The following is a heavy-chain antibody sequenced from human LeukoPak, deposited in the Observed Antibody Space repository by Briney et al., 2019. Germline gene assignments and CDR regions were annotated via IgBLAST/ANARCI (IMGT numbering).Heavy chain of an antibody. V-gene: IGHV3-23*01. CDR2: ITGSGGGT. J-gene: IGHJ4*02. CDR1: GFTFSNHA. D-gene: IGHD3-9*01. CDR3: AKWGDYDVLTGYYDPDY. Sequence: PGASLRLSCAASGFTFSNHAMSWVRQAPGKGLEWVSAITGSGGGTYYADSVKGRFTISRDDSKNTLYLQMNSLRAEDTAVYYCAKWGDYDVLTGYYDPDYWGQGTLVTVSS.